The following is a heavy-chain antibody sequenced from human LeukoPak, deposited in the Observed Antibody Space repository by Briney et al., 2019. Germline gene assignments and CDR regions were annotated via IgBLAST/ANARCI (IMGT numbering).Heavy chain of an antibody. J-gene: IGHJ5*02. Sequence: GGSLRLSCAASGFSFSSYAMNWVRQAPGKGLEWLSAISGSGGSTYHADSVKGRFTISRDNSKNTLYLQMDSLRVDDTAVYYCARPLGKTAAGGRWFDPWGQGTQVTVSS. CDR1: GFSFSSYA. CDR3: ARPLGKTAAGGRWFDP. V-gene: IGHV3-23*01. D-gene: IGHD6-13*01. CDR2: ISGSGGST.